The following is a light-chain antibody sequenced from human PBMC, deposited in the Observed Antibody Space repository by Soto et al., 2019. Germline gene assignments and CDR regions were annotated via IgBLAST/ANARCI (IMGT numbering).Light chain of an antibody. J-gene: IGLJ1*01. CDR1: SGDVGAYKY. CDR3: ISYAGSNNV. CDR2: EVT. V-gene: IGLV2-8*01. Sequence: QSVLTQPPSASGSPGQSVTISCTGTSGDVGAYKYVSWYQQHPGKAPKLMIYEVTKRPSGVPDRFSGSKSGNTASLTVSGLQAEDEADYYCISYAGSNNVFGTGTKVTVL.